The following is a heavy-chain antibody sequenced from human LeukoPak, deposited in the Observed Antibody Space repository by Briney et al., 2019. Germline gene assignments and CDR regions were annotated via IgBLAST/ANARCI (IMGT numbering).Heavy chain of an antibody. CDR2: ISSSSSTI. Sequence: PGGSLRLSCAASGFTFSSYSMNWVRQAPGKGLEWVSYISSSSSTIDYADSVKGRFTISRDNAKNSLYLQMNSLRAEDTAVYYCARATYYFGSGSYYFYAFNFWGQGTMVTVSS. CDR1: GFTFSSYS. V-gene: IGHV3-48*01. J-gene: IGHJ3*01. D-gene: IGHD3-10*01. CDR3: ARATYYFGSGSYYFYAFNF.